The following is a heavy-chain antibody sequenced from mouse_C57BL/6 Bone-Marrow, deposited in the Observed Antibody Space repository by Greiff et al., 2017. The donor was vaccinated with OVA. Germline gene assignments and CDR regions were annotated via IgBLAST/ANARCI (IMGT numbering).Heavy chain of an antibody. D-gene: IGHD3-3*01. CDR1: GYTFTSYT. CDR3: ARGWDWYFDV. CDR2: INPSSGYT. Sequence: QVQLKQSGAELMKPGASVKLSCKASGYTFTSYTMHWVKQRPGQGLEWIGYINPSSGYTKYNQKFKDKATLTADKSSSTAYMQLSSLTSEDSAVYYCARGWDWYFDVWGTGTTVTVSS. J-gene: IGHJ1*03. V-gene: IGHV1S26*01.